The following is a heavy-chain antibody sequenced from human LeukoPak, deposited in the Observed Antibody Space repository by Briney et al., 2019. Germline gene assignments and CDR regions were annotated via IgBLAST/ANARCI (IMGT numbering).Heavy chain of an antibody. CDR2: INIGGDST. CDR1: GFTFTSYS. D-gene: IGHD1-26*01. J-gene: IGHJ4*02. Sequence: GGSLRLSCAASGFTFTSYSMNWVRQAPGKGLEWVSVINIGGDSTQYADSVKGRFTSSRDNSRDTVSLQMNSLRAEDTAVYYCAKAESGSYYIYWGQGTLVTVSS. CDR3: AKAESGSYYIY. V-gene: IGHV3-23*01.